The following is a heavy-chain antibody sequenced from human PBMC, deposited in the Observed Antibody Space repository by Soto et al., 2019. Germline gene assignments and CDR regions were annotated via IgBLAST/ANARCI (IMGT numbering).Heavy chain of an antibody. Sequence: PGGSLRLSCAASGFTFSSYSMNWVRQAPGKGLEWVSSISSSSSYIYYADSVKGRFTISRDNAKNSLYLQMNSLRAEDTAVYYCARDFYRDIVLMVYAKITHYGMDVWGQGTTVTVSS. V-gene: IGHV3-21*01. D-gene: IGHD2-8*01. J-gene: IGHJ6*02. CDR1: GFTFSSYS. CDR2: ISSSSSYI. CDR3: ARDFYRDIVLMVYAKITHYGMDV.